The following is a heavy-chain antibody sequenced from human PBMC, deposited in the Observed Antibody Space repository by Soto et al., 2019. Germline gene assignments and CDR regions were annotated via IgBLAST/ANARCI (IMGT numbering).Heavy chain of an antibody. CDR2: INPNSGDT. V-gene: IGHV1-2*04. CDR3: ARGTSHGAFDI. CDR1: GYTFTDYY. J-gene: IGHJ3*02. Sequence: QVQLAQSGAEVKNPGASVKVSCKASGYTFTDYYIHWLRQAPAQGLEWMGWINPNSGDTKDAQKLEGWDTVTSDTTISTTYMELSRLTSDDTVLYYCARGTSHGAFDIWGQGTIITVSS. D-gene: IGHD2-2*01.